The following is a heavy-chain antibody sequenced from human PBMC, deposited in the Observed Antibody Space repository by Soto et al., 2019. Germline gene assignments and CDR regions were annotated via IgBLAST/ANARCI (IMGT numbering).Heavy chain of an antibody. CDR3: ATATHYCSSTSCYRGYYYYGMDV. D-gene: IGHD2-2*01. CDR1: GYTFTSYD. J-gene: IGHJ6*02. Sequence: ASVKVSCKASGYTFTSYDINWVRQAPGKGLEWMGGFDPEDGETIYAQKFQGRVTMTEDTSTDTAYMELSSLRSEDTAVYYCATATHYCSSTSCYRGYYYYGMDVWGQGTAVTVSS. V-gene: IGHV1-24*01. CDR2: FDPEDGET.